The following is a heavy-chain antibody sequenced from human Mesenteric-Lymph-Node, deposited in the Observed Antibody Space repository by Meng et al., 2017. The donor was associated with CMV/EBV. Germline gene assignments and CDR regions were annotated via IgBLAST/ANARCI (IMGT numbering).Heavy chain of an antibody. CDR2: INTGGYTV. V-gene: IGHV3-48*03. CDR3: ARDRGTAVGEDGMDV. Sequence: GGSLRLSCTVSGFTLSNHAMHWVRQAPGKGLEWVSYINTGGYTVSYGDSVKGRFTISRDNAKNSLFLQMNSLRADDTAVYYCARDRGTAVGEDGMDVWGQGTTVTVSS. D-gene: IGHD6-19*01. J-gene: IGHJ6*02. CDR1: GFTLSNHA.